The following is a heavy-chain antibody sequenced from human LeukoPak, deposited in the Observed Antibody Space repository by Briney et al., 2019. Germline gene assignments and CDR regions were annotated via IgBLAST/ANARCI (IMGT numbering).Heavy chain of an antibody. D-gene: IGHD2-8*01. CDR2: ITGSGGNT. J-gene: IGHJ4*02. Sequence: SGGSLRLSCAASGFSFSDAWMNWVRQAPGKGLEWVSGITGSGGNTYYADSVKGRFTVSRDNAKNSLFLQMNSLRTDDTALYYCIKDAPNGSIDYWGQGTLVTVSS. CDR3: IKDAPNGSIDY. V-gene: IGHV3-74*01. CDR1: GFSFSDAW.